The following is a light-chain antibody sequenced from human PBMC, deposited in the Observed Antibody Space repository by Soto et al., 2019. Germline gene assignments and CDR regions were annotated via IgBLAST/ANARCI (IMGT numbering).Light chain of an antibody. J-gene: IGKJ1*01. V-gene: IGKV3-20*01. CDR2: GAS. Sequence: STLSFSPGERGTLSCRASQSVSSSYLAWYQQKPGQAPRLLIYGASSRATGIPDRFSGSGSGTDFTLTISRLEPEDFAVYYCQQYGSSPWTFGQGTNVDIK. CDR3: QQYGSSPWT. CDR1: QSVSSSY.